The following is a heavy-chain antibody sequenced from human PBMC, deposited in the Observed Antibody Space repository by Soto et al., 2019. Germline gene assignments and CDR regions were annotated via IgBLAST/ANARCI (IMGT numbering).Heavy chain of an antibody. J-gene: IGHJ4*02. D-gene: IGHD3-22*01. V-gene: IGHV2-70*01. Sequence: SVPTLVNPTQTLTLTWTFSGFSLSTSGMCVSWIRQPPGKALEWLALIDWDDDKYYSTSLKTRLTISKDTSKNQVVLTMTNMDPVDTATYYCARTTTYYYDSSGYHPFDYWGQGTLVTVSS. CDR2: IDWDDDK. CDR1: GFSLSTSGMC. CDR3: ARTTTYYYDSSGYHPFDY.